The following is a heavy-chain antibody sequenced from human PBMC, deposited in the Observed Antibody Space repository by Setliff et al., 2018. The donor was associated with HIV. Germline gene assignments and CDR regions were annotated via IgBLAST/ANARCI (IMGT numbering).Heavy chain of an antibody. CDR3: ARSSARYYNILTGWLNADDY. Sequence: GESLKISCKTSGYSFTTYWIGWVRQMPGKGLEWMGFINPGDSDTRYSPSFQGQVTISADKSISTAYLQWSSLKASDTAMYYCARSSARYYNILTGWLNADDYWGQGTLVTVSS. CDR1: GYSFTTYW. J-gene: IGHJ4*02. V-gene: IGHV5-51*01. CDR2: INPGDSDT. D-gene: IGHD3-9*01.